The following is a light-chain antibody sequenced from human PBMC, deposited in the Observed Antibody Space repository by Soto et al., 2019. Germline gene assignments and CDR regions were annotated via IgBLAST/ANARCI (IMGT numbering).Light chain of an antibody. CDR1: SSDVGGYNY. CDR2: EVY. CDR3: SSYAASESVVV. V-gene: IGLV2-8*01. J-gene: IGLJ2*01. Sequence: QSALTQPPSASGSPGQSVTISCTGTSSDVGGYNYVSWYQHHPDKAPKLIIYEVYKRPSGVPDRFSGSKSGNTASLTVSGLQVEDEAEYSCSSYAASESVVVFGGGTKGTVL.